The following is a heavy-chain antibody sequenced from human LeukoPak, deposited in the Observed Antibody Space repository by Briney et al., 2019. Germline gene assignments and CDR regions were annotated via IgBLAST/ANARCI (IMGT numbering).Heavy chain of an antibody. CDR3: ARSGRSSSNNYYYYMDV. V-gene: IGHV1-2*02. Sequence: ASVKVSCKASGNTFTGYYMHWVRQAPGQGLEWMGWINPNSGGTNYAQKFQGRVTMTRDTSISTAYMELSRLRSDDTAVYYCARSGRSSSNNYYYYMDVWGKGTTVTVSS. CDR1: GNTFTGYY. J-gene: IGHJ6*03. CDR2: INPNSGGT. D-gene: IGHD6-6*01.